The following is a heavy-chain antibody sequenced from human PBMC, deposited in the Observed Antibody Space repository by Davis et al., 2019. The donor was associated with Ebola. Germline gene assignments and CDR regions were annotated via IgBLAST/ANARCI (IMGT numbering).Heavy chain of an antibody. CDR1: GYTFSSYD. D-gene: IGHD2-15*01. J-gene: IGHJ6*02. V-gene: IGHV1-8*01. Sequence: ASVKVSCKASGYTFSSYDIIWVRQATGPGLEWMGLMNPNSGNTGYARKLQGRVTMTRNTSISTASMELSSLRSEDTAVYYCARVVVLDYYYGMDVWGQGTTVTVSS. CDR3: ARVVVLDYYYGMDV. CDR2: MNPNSGNT.